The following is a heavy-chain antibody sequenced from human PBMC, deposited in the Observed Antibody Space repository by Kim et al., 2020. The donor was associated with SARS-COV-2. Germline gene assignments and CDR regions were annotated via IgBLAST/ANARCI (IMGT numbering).Heavy chain of an antibody. CDR1: GFTFSSYS. Sequence: GGSLRLSCAASGFTFSSYSMNWVRQAPGKGLEWVSSISSSSSYIYYADSVEGRFTISRDNAKNSLYLQMNSLRAEDTAVYYCAREASYYGSGSYYKPYYFDYWGQGTLVTVSS. V-gene: IGHV3-21*04. J-gene: IGHJ4*02. CDR2: ISSSSSYI. CDR3: AREASYYGSGSYYKPYYFDY. D-gene: IGHD3-10*01.